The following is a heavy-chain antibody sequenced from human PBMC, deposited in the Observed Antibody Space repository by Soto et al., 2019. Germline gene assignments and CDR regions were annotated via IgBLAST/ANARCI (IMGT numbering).Heavy chain of an antibody. CDR1: GFTFSSYG. J-gene: IGHJ4*02. D-gene: IGHD6-6*01. CDR3: ARLMYSSSSGPFDY. V-gene: IGHV3-33*01. Sequence: QVQLVESGGGVVQTGRSLRLSCAASGFTFSSYGMHWVRQAPGKGLEWVAVIRYDGSNKYYADSVKGRFTISRDNSKNTLYLQMNSLRAEDTAVYYCARLMYSSSSGPFDYWGQGTLVTVSS. CDR2: IRYDGSNK.